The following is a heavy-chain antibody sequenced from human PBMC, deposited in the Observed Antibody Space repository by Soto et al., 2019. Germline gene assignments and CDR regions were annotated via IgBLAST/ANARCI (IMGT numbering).Heavy chain of an antibody. J-gene: IGHJ6*02. Sequence: RLSCAASGFTFSSYAMSWVRQAPGKGLEWVSAISGSGGSTYYADSVKGRFTISRDNSKNTLYLQMNSLRAEDTAVYYCAKVGIVVVVAADGMDVWGQGPTVTVSS. CDR3: AKVGIVVVVAADGMDV. V-gene: IGHV3-23*01. CDR2: ISGSGGST. CDR1: GFTFSSYA. D-gene: IGHD2-15*01.